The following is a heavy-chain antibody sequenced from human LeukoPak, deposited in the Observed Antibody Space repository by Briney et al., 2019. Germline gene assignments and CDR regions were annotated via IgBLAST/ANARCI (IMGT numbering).Heavy chain of an antibody. D-gene: IGHD1-26*01. Sequence: SEALSVTCTVSGDSITSSTYYWAWLRQPPGKRLEWIGSNYHGATTFYKPSLRSRITISLDTSKNQFSLKLSSVTAADTAIYYCASRWELRGPLDYWGQGMLVTVSS. J-gene: IGHJ4*02. CDR3: ASRWELRGPLDY. CDR2: NYHGATT. CDR1: GDSITSSTYY. V-gene: IGHV4-39*07.